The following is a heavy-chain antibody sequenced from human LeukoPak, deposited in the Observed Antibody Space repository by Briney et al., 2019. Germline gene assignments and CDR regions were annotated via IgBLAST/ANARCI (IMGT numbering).Heavy chain of an antibody. V-gene: IGHV4-34*01. J-gene: IGHJ3*02. CDR3: ARAWDSVTGLSPDAFDI. CDR1: GGSFSGYY. Sequence: SETLSLTCAVYGGSFSGYYWSWIRQPPGKGLEWIGEINHSGSTNYNPSLKSRVTISVDTSKNQFSLKMSSVTAADTAVYYCARAWDSVTGLSPDAFDIWGQGTMVTVSS. CDR2: INHSGST. D-gene: IGHD6-19*01.